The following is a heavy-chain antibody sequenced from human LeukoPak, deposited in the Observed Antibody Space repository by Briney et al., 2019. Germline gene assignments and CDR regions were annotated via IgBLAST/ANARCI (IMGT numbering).Heavy chain of an antibody. D-gene: IGHD2-2*02. V-gene: IGHV3-21*01. CDR3: ARDRDPIVVVPAAIRGGV. CDR2: ISSSSSYI. J-gene: IGHJ6*04. Sequence: GGSLRLSCAASGFTFSSYSMNWVRQAPGKGLEWVSSISSSSSYIYYADSVKGRFTISRDNAKNSLYLQMNNLRAEDTAVYYCARDRDPIVVVPAAIRGGVWGKGTTVTVSS. CDR1: GFTFSSYS.